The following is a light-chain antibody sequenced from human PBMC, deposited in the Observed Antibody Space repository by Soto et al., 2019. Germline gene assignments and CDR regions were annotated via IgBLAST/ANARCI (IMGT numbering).Light chain of an antibody. CDR1: QSVSSW. Sequence: DIQMTQSPSTLSASVGDRVTITCRASQSVSSWLAWYQQQPGKAPKLLICKASSLESGVPSRFSGSGSGTEFTLTISSLQPDDFATYYCQQYNSYPLTFGGGTKVEI. CDR3: QQYNSYPLT. CDR2: KAS. V-gene: IGKV1-5*03. J-gene: IGKJ4*01.